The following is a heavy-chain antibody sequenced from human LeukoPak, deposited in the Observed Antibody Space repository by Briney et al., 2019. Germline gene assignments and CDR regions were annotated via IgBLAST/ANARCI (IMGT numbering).Heavy chain of an antibody. V-gene: IGHV1-69*05. D-gene: IGHD3-16*02. CDR1: GGTFSSYA. Sequence: SVKVSCKXSGGTFSSYAISWVRQAPGQGLEWMGRIIPIFGTANYAQKFQGRVTITTDESTSTAYMELSSLRSEDTAVYYCARDLYDYVWGSYRYAYYFDYWGQGTLVTVSS. CDR3: ARDLYDYVWGSYRYAYYFDY. CDR2: IIPIFGTA. J-gene: IGHJ4*02.